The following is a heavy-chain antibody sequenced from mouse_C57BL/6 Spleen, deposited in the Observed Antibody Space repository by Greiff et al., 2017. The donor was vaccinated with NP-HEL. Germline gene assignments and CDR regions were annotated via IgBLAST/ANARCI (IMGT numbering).Heavy chain of an antibody. CDR2: IDPSDSYT. CDR1: GYTFTSYW. V-gene: IGHV1-59*01. Sequence: QVQLQQPGAELVRPGTSVKLSCKASGYTFTSYWMHWVKQRPGQGLEWIGVIDPSDSYTNYNQKFKGKATLTVDTSSSTAYMQLSSLTSEDSAVYDCARIATVVAPDRYCDVWGTGTTVTVSS. D-gene: IGHD1-1*01. J-gene: IGHJ1*03. CDR3: ARIATVVAPDRYCDV.